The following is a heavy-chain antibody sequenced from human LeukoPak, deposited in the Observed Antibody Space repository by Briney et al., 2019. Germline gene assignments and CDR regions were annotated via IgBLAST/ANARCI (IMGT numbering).Heavy chain of an antibody. CDR1: GYTFTSYG. D-gene: IGHD3-10*01. Sequence: ASVKVSCKASGYTFTSYGISWVRQAPGQGLEWMGWISAYNGNTNYAQKLQGRVTMTTDTSTSTAYMELRSLRSDDTAVYYCARAQVLLWFGESLTLLDYWGQGTLVTVSS. CDR2: ISAYNGNT. V-gene: IGHV1-18*01. CDR3: ARAQVLLWFGESLTLLDY. J-gene: IGHJ4*02.